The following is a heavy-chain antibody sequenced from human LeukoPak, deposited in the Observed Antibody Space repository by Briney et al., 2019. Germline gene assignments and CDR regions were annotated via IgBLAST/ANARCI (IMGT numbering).Heavy chain of an antibody. J-gene: IGHJ4*02. CDR3: ARHYGSGSYYPSY. CDR2: ISGSGGST. V-gene: IGHV3-23*01. Sequence: GGSLRLSCTVSGFTVSINSMSWVRQAPGKGLEWVSAISGSGGSTYYADSVKGRFTISRDNSKNTLYLQMNSLRAEDTAVYYCARHYGSGSYYPSYWGQGTLVTVSS. D-gene: IGHD1-26*01. CDR1: GFTVSINS.